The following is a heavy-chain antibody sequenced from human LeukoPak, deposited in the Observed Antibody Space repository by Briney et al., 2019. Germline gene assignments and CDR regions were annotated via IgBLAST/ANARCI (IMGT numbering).Heavy chain of an antibody. CDR3: AKHGGGTYSVLDS. CDR1: GFTFNTYA. V-gene: IGHV3-23*01. J-gene: IGHJ4*02. CDR2: ISGGGVDT. Sequence: GGPLRLSCAASGFTFNTYAINWVRQAPGKGLEWVSVISGGGVDTDHADSVKGRFTVSRDKSKKTVYLQMISLRAEDTAIYYCAKHGGGTYSVLDSWGQGTLVTVSS. D-gene: IGHD1-26*01.